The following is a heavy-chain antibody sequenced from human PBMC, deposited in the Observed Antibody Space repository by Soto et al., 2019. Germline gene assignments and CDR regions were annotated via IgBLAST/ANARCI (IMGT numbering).Heavy chain of an antibody. D-gene: IGHD3-3*01. CDR2: IYYSGST. Sequence: PETLSLTCNVSGGSMRSPRYYWGGLRQPPGKGLEWIGSIYYSGSTYYNPSLKSRVTISVDTSKNQFSLKLSSVTAADTAVYYCARRSITIFGVTAFDIWGQGTMVT. V-gene: IGHV4-39*01. J-gene: IGHJ3*02. CDR3: ARRSITIFGVTAFDI. CDR1: GGSMRSPRYY.